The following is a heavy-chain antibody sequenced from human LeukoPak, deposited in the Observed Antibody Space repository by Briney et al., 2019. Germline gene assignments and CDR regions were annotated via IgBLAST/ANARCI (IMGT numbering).Heavy chain of an antibody. V-gene: IGHV3-23*01. CDR1: GFTFSSSA. CDR3: AKDCGGSYYYYYYMDV. J-gene: IGHJ6*03. Sequence: GGSLRLSCAASGFTFSSSAMSWVRQAPGKGLEWVSSISGSGSGGSTYYADSVKGRFTISRDNSKNTLYLQMNSLRAEDTTVYYCAKDCGGSYYYYYYMDVWGKGTTVTISS. D-gene: IGHD2-21*01. CDR2: ISGSGSGGST.